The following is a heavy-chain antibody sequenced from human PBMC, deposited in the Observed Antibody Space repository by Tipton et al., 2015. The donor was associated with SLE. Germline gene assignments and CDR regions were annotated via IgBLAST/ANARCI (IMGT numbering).Heavy chain of an antibody. D-gene: IGHD7-27*01. Sequence: TLSLTCTVSGGSITSHYWSWIRQHPGKGLEWIGYIYYSGTTYYNPSLKSRLTISVDTSKNQFSLRLRSVTAADTAVYYCARSSGVLWGQGTLVTVSS. CDR1: GGSITSHY. CDR3: ARSSGVL. V-gene: IGHV4-59*06. CDR2: IYYSGTT. J-gene: IGHJ1*01.